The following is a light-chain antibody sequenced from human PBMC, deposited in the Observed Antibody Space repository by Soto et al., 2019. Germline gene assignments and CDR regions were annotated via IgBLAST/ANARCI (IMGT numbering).Light chain of an antibody. V-gene: IGKV1-5*01. CDR3: QQYGSSPRT. CDR1: QSISSW. CDR2: DAS. J-gene: IGKJ1*01. Sequence: DIQMTQSPSTLSASVGDRVTITCRASQSISSWLAWYQQKPGKAPKLLIYDASSLESGVPSRFSGSGSGTEFTLTISRLEPEDFAVYYCQQYGSSPRTFGQRTKVDIK.